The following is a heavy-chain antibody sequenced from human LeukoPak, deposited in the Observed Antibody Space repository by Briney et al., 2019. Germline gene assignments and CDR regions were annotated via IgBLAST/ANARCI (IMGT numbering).Heavy chain of an antibody. CDR1: GDSISRGSF. J-gene: IGHJ4*02. V-gene: IGHV4-38-2*02. CDR3: ANYDILTASQVYYFGN. Sequence: SETLSLTCTVSGDSISRGSFSWTWIRPAPGKGLEWIGSLYYSGSVYYNPSLKSRVTISVDTSKSQFSLRLSSVTAADTAIYYCANYDILTASQVYYFGNWGQGTLVTVSS. D-gene: IGHD3-9*01. CDR2: LYYSGSV.